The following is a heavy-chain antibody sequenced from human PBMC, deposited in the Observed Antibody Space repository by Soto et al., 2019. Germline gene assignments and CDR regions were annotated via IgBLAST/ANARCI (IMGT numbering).Heavy chain of an antibody. V-gene: IGHV4-4*07. Sequence: PSETLSLTCSVSGGSLSKHYWSWIRQPAGKGLEWIGRISTSGHVVSKVSFRSRLTMSVDTSKNNFSLKLTSVTAADTDVYYCAWDNYGCWSLYPLAFDYWGQGALVTVAS. CDR2: ISTSGHV. CDR1: GGSLSKHY. D-gene: IGHD3-16*01. CDR3: AWDNYGCWSLYPLAFDY. J-gene: IGHJ4*02.